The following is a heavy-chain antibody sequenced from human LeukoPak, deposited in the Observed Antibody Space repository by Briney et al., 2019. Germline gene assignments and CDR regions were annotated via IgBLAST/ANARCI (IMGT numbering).Heavy chain of an antibody. CDR3: ARDLGSSTTGLPNRFDP. CDR2: ISAYNGNT. D-gene: IGHD2-2*01. CDR1: GYTFTSYG. V-gene: IGHV1-18*01. J-gene: IGHJ5*02. Sequence: ASVKVSCKASGYTFTSYGISWVRQAPGQGLEWMGWISAYNGNTNYAQKLQGRVTMTTDTSTSTAYMELRSLRSDDTAVYYCARDLGSSTTGLPNRFDPWGQGTLVTVSS.